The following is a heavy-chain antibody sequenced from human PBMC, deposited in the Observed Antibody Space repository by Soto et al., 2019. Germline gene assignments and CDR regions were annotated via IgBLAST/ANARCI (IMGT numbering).Heavy chain of an antibody. D-gene: IGHD5-18*01. J-gene: IGHJ5*02. CDR1: GFPFSSYA. V-gene: IGHV3-23*01. Sequence: GGSLRLSCVGSGFPFSSYALSWVRQAPGQGLEWVSTLTGSADNTNYADSVKGRFTISRDNSKNTLYLQMNGLRAEDTATYYCALYSRAYSSWGQGTLVTVSS. CDR2: LTGSADNT. CDR3: ALYSRAYSS.